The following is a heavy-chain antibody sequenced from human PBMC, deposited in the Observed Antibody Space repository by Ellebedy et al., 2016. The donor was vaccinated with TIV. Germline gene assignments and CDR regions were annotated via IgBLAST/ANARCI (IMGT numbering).Heavy chain of an antibody. V-gene: IGHV3-74*01. Sequence: PGGSLRLSCAASGFTFSSYWMHWVRQAPGKGLVWVSRINSDGSSTSYADSVKGRFTISRDNAKNTLYLKMTSLRAEDTTEYYCASDHPLGIENFDYWGQGTLVTVSS. D-gene: IGHD7-27*01. CDR3: ASDHPLGIENFDY. CDR1: GFTFSSYW. CDR2: INSDGSST. J-gene: IGHJ4*02.